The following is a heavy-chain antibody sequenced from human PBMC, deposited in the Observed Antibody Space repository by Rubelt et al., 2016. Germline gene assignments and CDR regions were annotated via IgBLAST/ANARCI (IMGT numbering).Heavy chain of an antibody. D-gene: IGHD2-2*02. V-gene: IGHV1-18*01. CDR1: GYSFPTFA. CDR3: ARVQGDIVVVPAAIIV. Sequence: QAQLVQSGAEVKKPGASVKVSCKASGYSFPTFAISWVRQAPGQGLEWMGWISTYDGNTNYAQKLQGRVTMTTDTSTSTAYMELRSLRSDDTAVYYCARVQGDIVVVPAAIIVWGQGTLVTVSS. J-gene: IGHJ4*02. CDR2: ISTYDGNT.